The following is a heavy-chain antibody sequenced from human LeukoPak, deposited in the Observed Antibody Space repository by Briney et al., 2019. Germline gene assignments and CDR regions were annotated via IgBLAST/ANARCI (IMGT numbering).Heavy chain of an antibody. CDR1: GGSFSGYY. V-gene: IGHV4-34*01. J-gene: IGHJ3*02. D-gene: IGHD6-13*01. CDR3: ARFPIAAAGKGEAFDI. CDR2: INHSGST. Sequence: PSETLSLTCAVYGGSFSGYYWSWIRQPPGKGLEWIGEINHSGSTNYNASLKSRVTISVDTSKNQFSLKLSSVTAAGTAVYYCARFPIAAAGKGEAFDIWGQGTMVTVSS.